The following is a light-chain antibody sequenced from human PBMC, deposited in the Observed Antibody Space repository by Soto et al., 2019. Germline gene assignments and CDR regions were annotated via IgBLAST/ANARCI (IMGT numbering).Light chain of an antibody. V-gene: IGLV2-8*01. CDR1: SSDVGGYNY. CDR2: EVS. Sequence: QSVLTQPASVSGSPGQSITISCTGTSSDVGGYNYVSWYQQHPGKAPKLMIYEVSNRPSGVPDRFSGSKSGNTASLTVSGLQPEDEADYYCTSFAGTNNFVVFGGGTKVTVL. CDR3: TSFAGTNNFVV. J-gene: IGLJ2*01.